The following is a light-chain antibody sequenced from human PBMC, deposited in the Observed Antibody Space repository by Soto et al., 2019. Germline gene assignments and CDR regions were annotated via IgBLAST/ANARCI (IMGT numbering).Light chain of an antibody. V-gene: IGLV2-11*01. J-gene: IGLJ2*01. Sequence: QSVLTQPRSVSGSPGQSVTISCTGTSSDVGGYNYVSWYQQHPGKAPKLMIYDVSKRPSGVPDRFSGSKSGNTASLTISGLQAEDEADYYCCSYAGSYHGHVVFGGGTKLTVL. CDR1: SSDVGGYNY. CDR2: DVS. CDR3: CSYAGSYHGHVV.